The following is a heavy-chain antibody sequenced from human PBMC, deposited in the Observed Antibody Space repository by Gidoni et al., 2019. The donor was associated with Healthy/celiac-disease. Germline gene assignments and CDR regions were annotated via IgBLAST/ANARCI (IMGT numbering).Heavy chain of an antibody. V-gene: IGHV3-7*01. J-gene: IGHJ6*02. D-gene: IGHD2-2*01. Sequence: EVQLVESGGGLVQPGGSLRLSCAAPGFTFSSYGMSWVRQAPGKGLEWVANIKQDGSDKDYVDSVKGRFTISRENAKTSLYLQMNSLRAEDTAVYYCARHLGYCSSTSCQRDYYYYGMDVWGQGTTVTVSS. CDR1: GFTFSSYG. CDR3: ARHLGYCSSTSCQRDYYYYGMDV. CDR2: IKQDGSDK.